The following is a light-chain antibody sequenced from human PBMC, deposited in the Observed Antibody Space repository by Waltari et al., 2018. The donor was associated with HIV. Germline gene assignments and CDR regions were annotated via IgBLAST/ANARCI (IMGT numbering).Light chain of an antibody. Sequence: DIVMTQSPISLPVTPGEQASISCRSSQSLLHSNGYNYLDWYLQKPGQSPQLLIYLGSNRASGVPDRFSGSGSGTDFTLKISRVEAEDVGVYYCMQALQTPPTFGQGTKVEIK. J-gene: IGKJ1*01. CDR3: MQALQTPPT. CDR2: LGS. CDR1: QSLLHSNGYNY. V-gene: IGKV2-28*01.